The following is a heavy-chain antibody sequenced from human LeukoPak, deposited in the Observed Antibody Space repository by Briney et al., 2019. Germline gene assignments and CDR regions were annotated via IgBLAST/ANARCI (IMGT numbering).Heavy chain of an antibody. CDR2: ISAYNGNT. V-gene: IGHV1-18*01. CDR3: ARGVSGTKSPDYYYYYGMDV. CDR1: GYTFTSYG. D-gene: IGHD1-1*01. J-gene: IGHJ6*02. Sequence: GASVKVSCKASGYTFTSYGISWVRQAPGQGLEWMGWISAYNGNTNYAQKLQGRVTMTTDTSTSTAYMELRSLRSDDTAVYYCARGVSGTKSPDYYYYYGMDVWDQGTTVTVSS.